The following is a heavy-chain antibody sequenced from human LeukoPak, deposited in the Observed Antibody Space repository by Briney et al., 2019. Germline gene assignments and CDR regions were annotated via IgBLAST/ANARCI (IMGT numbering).Heavy chain of an antibody. Sequence: GGSLRLSCAASGFTLSSYVMHWVRQAPGKGLEWVAVISYDGSNKYYADSVKGRFTISRDNSKNTLYLQMNSLRAEGTAVYYCAAGLVVIDAFDIWGQGTTVTVSS. V-gene: IGHV3-30-3*01. CDR3: AAGLVVIDAFDI. D-gene: IGHD3-22*01. CDR1: GFTLSSYV. CDR2: ISYDGSNK. J-gene: IGHJ3*02.